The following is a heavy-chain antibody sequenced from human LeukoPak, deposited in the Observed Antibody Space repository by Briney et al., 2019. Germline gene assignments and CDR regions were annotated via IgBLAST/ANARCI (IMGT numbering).Heavy chain of an antibody. J-gene: IGHJ4*02. CDR2: INTNTGNP. CDR3: ARAGAAYYDFWSGYYLGDY. CDR1: GGTFSSYA. V-gene: IGHV7-4-1*02. D-gene: IGHD3-3*01. Sequence: ASVKVSCKASGGTFSSYAISWVRQAPGQGLEWMGWINTNTGNPTYAQGFTGRFVFSLDTSVSTAYLQISSLKAEDTAVYYCARAGAAYYDFWSGYYLGDYWGQGTLVTVSS.